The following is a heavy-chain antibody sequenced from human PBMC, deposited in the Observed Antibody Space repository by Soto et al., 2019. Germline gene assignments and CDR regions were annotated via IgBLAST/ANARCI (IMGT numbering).Heavy chain of an antibody. CDR2: IYHSGST. CDR1: GGSISSGGYS. Sequence: QLQLQESGSGLVKPSQTLSLTCAVSGGSISSGGYSCGWIRQPPGKGLEWIGYIYHSGSTYYNPSLRSRVTISVDRSTTQFSLKLCSVTAADTAVYYCAREPPSGRWSQGTLVSVSS. V-gene: IGHV4-30-2*01. J-gene: IGHJ4*02. CDR3: AREPPSGR.